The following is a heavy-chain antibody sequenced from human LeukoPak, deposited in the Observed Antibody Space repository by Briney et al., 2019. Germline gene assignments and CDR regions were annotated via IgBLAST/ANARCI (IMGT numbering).Heavy chain of an antibody. CDR1: GFTFSSYA. CDR3: AKDERGQHRDY. CDR2: ISDSGGST. D-gene: IGHD6-13*01. V-gene: IGHV3-23*01. Sequence: GGSLRLSCAASGFTFSSYAMSWVRQAPGKGLEWVSSISDSGGSTYYADSVKGRFTISRDNSKNTLYLQMNSLRAEDTAIYYCAKDERGQHRDYWGQGTLVTVSS. J-gene: IGHJ4*02.